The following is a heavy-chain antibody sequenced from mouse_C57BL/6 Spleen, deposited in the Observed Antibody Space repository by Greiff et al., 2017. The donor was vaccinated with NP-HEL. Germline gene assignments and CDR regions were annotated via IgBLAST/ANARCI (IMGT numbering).Heavy chain of an antibody. CDR3: ARSGDYYGSSSLFDY. V-gene: IGHV1-52*01. CDR1: GYTFTSYW. D-gene: IGHD1-1*01. CDR2: IDPSDSET. J-gene: IGHJ2*01. Sequence: QVQLKQSGAELVRPGSSVKLSCKASGYTFTSYWMHWVKQRPIQGLEWIGNIDPSDSETHYNQKFKDKATLTVDKSSSTAYMQLSSLTSEDSAVYYCARSGDYYGSSSLFDYWGQCTTLTVSS.